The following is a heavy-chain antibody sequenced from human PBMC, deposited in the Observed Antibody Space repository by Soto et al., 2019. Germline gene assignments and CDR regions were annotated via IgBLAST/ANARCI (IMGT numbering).Heavy chain of an antibody. Sequence: EVRLLESGGGLIQPGGSLRLSCAASGFTFSNFAMNWVRQAPGKGLEWVSGIIGSGDTTYYADSVKCRFTISRDKSKTTLYLQMNSLRAEDTAIYYCAKHGGYSFGPGDYYGLDIWGPGTTVTVSS. D-gene: IGHD5-18*01. CDR1: GFTFSNFA. V-gene: IGHV3-23*01. CDR2: IIGSGDTT. J-gene: IGHJ6*02. CDR3: AKHGGYSFGPGDYYGLDI.